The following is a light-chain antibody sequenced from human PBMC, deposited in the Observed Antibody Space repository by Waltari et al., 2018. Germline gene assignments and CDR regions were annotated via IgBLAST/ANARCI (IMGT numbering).Light chain of an antibody. Sequence: DIVMTQSPDSLAVSLGERVTINCRSSQNLLYNSDNKNYLAWFQQKPRQPPKLLIYWASTRESGVPDRFSGSGSGTEFTLTISSLQAADVAVYYCQQYNNWPRTFGQGTKVEIK. CDR2: WAS. V-gene: IGKV4-1*01. CDR3: QQYNNWPRT. CDR1: QNLLYNSDNKNY. J-gene: IGKJ1*01.